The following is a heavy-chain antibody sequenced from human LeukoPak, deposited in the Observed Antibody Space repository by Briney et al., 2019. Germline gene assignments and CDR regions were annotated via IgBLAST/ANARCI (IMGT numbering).Heavy chain of an antibody. Sequence: PSETLSLTCTVSGGSISSYYWSWIRQPPGKGLEWIGYIYYSGSTNYNLSLKSRVTISVDTSKNQFSLKLSSVTAADTAVYYCARTPDIVVVPAAKYYYYYMDVWGKGTTVTVSS. V-gene: IGHV4-59*01. CDR1: GGSISSYY. D-gene: IGHD2-2*01. J-gene: IGHJ6*03. CDR3: ARTPDIVVVPAAKYYYYYMDV. CDR2: IYYSGST.